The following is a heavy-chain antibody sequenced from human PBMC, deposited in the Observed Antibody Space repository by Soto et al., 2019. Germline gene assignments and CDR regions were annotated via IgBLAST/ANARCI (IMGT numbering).Heavy chain of an antibody. V-gene: IGHV4-59*01. D-gene: IGHD3-3*01. CDR2: IYYSGST. J-gene: IGHJ4*02. Sequence: PSETLSLTCTISGGSITNYYWSWIRQPPGKGLEWIGYIYYSGSTNYNPSLKSRVTISVDTSKNQFSLKLSSVTAADTAVYYCARATYDFWSGRFDYWGQGTLVTVSS. CDR3: ARATYDFWSGRFDY. CDR1: GGSITNYY.